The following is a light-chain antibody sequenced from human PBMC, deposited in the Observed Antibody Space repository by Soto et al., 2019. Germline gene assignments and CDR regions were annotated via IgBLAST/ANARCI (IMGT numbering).Light chain of an antibody. V-gene: IGKV3-20*01. CDR3: QQYISSPQT. CDR1: QSVSSSY. Sequence: EIVLTQSPGTLSLSPGERATLSCRASQSVSSSYLAWYQQKPGQAPRLLIYGASNRATGIPDRFSGSGSGTDFTLTISSLEPEDFAMYYCQQYISSPQTFGQGTKVDIK. J-gene: IGKJ1*01. CDR2: GAS.